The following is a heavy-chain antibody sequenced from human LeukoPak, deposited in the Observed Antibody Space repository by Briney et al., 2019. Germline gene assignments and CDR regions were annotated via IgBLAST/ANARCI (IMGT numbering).Heavy chain of an antibody. CDR1: GFSLTTTGVG. V-gene: IGHV2-5*02. CDR2: IYWDDDK. CDR3: AYTQESPFDY. D-gene: IGHD3-10*01. Sequence: SGPTLVNPTQTLTLTCTFSGFSLTTTGVGVAWIRQPPGKALEWLAVIYWDDDKRYSPSLKSRLTITKDTSKNQVVLTMTNMDPVDTATYFCAYTQESPFDYWGQGTLVTVSS. J-gene: IGHJ4*02.